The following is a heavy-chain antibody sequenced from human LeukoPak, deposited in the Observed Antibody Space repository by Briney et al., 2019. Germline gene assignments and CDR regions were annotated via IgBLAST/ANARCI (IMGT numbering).Heavy chain of an antibody. J-gene: IGHJ5*02. CDR1: VDPMCSYY. CDR3: ACGRSGWQLGPFDP. CDR2: IYTSGST. D-gene: IGHD6-13*01. V-gene: IGHV4-4*07. Sequence: SETLSLTCSVSVDPMCSYYWRWIPRPAGGGRVWIRRIYTSGSTNYNRSRKSRVTLPVGKPQNQFAPKQGSVTGADHAVYSFACGRSGWQLGPFDPWGQGTLVTVSS.